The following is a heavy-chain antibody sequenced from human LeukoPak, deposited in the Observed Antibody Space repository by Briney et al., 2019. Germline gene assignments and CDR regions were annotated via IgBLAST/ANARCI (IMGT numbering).Heavy chain of an antibody. V-gene: IGHV1-8*01. J-gene: IGHJ6*03. CDR3: AKGYGEDSSGYYYYYYYMDV. D-gene: IGHD3-22*01. Sequence: GASVKVSCKASGYTFSSYDINWVRQATGQGLEWMGWMNPSSGNTGYAPKFQGRVTMTRNTAVNTAYMELSRLTFEDTAVYYCAKGYGEDSSGYYYYYYYMDVWGKGTTVTVSS. CDR1: GYTFSSYD. CDR2: MNPSSGNT.